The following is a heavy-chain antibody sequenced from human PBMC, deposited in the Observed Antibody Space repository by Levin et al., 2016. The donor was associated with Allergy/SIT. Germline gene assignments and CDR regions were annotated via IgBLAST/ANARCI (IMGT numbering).Heavy chain of an antibody. CDR3: ARDSVLRLRYFDWPNYYMDV. J-gene: IGHJ6*03. V-gene: IGHV3-30-3*01. D-gene: IGHD3-9*01. CDR1: GFTFSSYA. Sequence: GESLKISCAASGFTFSSYAMHWVRQAPGKGLEWVAVISYDGSNKYYADSVKGRFTISRDNSKNTLYLQMNSLRAEDTAVYYCARDSVLRLRYFDWPNYYMDVWGKGTTVTVSS. CDR2: ISYDGSNK.